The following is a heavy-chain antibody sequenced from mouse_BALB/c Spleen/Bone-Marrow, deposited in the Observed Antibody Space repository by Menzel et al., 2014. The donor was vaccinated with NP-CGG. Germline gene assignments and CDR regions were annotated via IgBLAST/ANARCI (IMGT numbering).Heavy chain of an antibody. CDR2: INPDSSTI. Sequence: EVKVVESGGGLVQPGRSLKLSCAASGFDFSKYWMNWVRQAPGKGLEWIGEINPDSSTINYTPPLKDKFIISRDNAKNTLYLQMSKVRSEDTALYYCARPYYRYLYFDYWGQGTTLTVSS. D-gene: IGHD2-14*01. CDR3: ARPYYRYLYFDY. CDR1: GFDFSKYW. J-gene: IGHJ2*01. V-gene: IGHV4-1*02.